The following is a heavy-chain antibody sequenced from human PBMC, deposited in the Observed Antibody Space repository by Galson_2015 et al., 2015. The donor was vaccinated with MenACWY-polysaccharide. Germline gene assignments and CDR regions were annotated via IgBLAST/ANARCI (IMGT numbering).Heavy chain of an antibody. CDR3: AKGHSSGGSCQHYFDY. J-gene: IGHJ4*02. CDR2: ISGGGSSI. D-gene: IGHD2-15*01. V-gene: IGHV3-23*01. CDR1: GFTCSTYS. Sequence: SLRLSCAASGFTCSTYSLNWVRQAPGKGLEWVSVISGGGSSIYYADSVKGRFTISRDNSKNTLYLQMNSLRAEDTARYYCAKGHSSGGSCQHYFDYWGQGALVTVSS.